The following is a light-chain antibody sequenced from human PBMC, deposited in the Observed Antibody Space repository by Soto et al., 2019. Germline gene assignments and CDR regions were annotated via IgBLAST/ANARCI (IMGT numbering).Light chain of an antibody. CDR2: GAS. J-gene: IGKJ3*01. CDR3: QQYGTSPFT. CDR1: HSVSSSY. V-gene: IGKV3-20*01. Sequence: EIVLTQSPGTLSLSPGERATLSCRASHSVSSSYLAWYQQKPGQAPRLLICGASSRATGIPDRFSGSGSGTDFNLTISSLEPDDFAVYYCQQYGTSPFTFGPGTKVDIK.